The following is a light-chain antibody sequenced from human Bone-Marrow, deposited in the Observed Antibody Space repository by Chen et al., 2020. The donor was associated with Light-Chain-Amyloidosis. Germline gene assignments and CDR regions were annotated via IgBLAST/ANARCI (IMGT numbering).Light chain of an antibody. CDR3: QSYDSSLSVS. Sequence: QSVLTQPPSVSGAPGQRVTISCTGSSSNIGAGYDVHWYQQLPGTAPKLLIYGNSNRPSGVPDRFSGSESGTSASLAITGLQAEDEADYYCQSYDSSLSVSFGGGTKLTVL. J-gene: IGLJ2*01. CDR2: GNS. CDR1: SSNIGAGYD. V-gene: IGLV1-40*01.